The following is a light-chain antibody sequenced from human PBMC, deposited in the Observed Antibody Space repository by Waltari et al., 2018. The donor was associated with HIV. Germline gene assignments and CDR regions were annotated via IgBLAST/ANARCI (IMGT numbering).Light chain of an antibody. J-gene: IGLJ2*01. CDR1: SSNLGADYD. CDR3: QSYDSLTRSVL. V-gene: IGLV1-40*01. CDR2: ANR. Sequence: QSMLTQPPSVSGAPGQSVTISCSGTSSNLGADYDVHWYQHLPGTAPKLLLLANRHRPSGVPDRFSGSKSGTSASLAITGLQAADEGDYYCQSYDSLTRSVLFGGGTKLTVL.